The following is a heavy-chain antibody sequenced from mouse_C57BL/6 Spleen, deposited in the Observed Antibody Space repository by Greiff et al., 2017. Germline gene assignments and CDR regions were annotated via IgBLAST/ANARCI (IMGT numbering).Heavy chain of an antibody. V-gene: IGHV1-55*01. CDR2: IYPGSGST. D-gene: IGHD2-2*01. CDR3: ALSRYGYDDWFAY. J-gene: IGHJ3*01. CDR1: GYTFTSYW. Sequence: QVQLQQPGVEFVKPGASVKMSCKASGYTFTSYWITWVKQRPGQGLEWIGDIYPGSGSTNYNEKFKSKATLTVDTSSSTAYMQFSSLTSEDSAVYYCALSRYGYDDWFAYWGQGTLVTVSA.